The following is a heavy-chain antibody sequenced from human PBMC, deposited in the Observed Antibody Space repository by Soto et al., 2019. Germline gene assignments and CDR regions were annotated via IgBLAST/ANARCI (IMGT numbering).Heavy chain of an antibody. D-gene: IGHD1-26*01. J-gene: IGHJ4*02. CDR2: IFYSGST. V-gene: IGHV4-59*02. Sequence: PSETLSLTCTVSGGSVSSYYWSWIRQPPGKGLEWIGYIFYSGSTNYNPSLKSRVTISVDTSKNQFTLRLSSVTAADTAVYYCARGPPSGSFSLTPRYWGQGTLVTVSS. CDR3: ARGPPSGSFSLTPRY. CDR1: GGSVSSYY.